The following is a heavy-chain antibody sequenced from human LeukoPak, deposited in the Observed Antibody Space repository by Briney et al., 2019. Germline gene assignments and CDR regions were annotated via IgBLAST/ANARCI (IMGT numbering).Heavy chain of an antibody. CDR3: ARFYDILTGYLYWFDP. D-gene: IGHD3-9*01. Sequence: SETLSLTCTVSGGSISSGDYYWSWSRQPPGKGLEWIGYIYYSGSTYYNPSLKSRVTISVDTSKNQFSLKLSSVTAADTAVYYCARFYDILTGYLYWFDPWGQGTLVTVSS. V-gene: IGHV4-30-4*01. CDR1: GGSISSGDYY. J-gene: IGHJ5*02. CDR2: IYYSGST.